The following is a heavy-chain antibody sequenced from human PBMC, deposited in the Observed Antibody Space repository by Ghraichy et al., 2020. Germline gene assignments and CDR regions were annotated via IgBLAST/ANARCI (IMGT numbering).Heavy chain of an antibody. CDR1: GGSFSAYY. CDR2: INHSGST. J-gene: IGHJ4*02. CDR3: AGDEEGLVDY. V-gene: IGHV4-34*01. Sequence: SETLSLTCAVSGGSFSAYYWTWIRQPPGKGLEWIGEINHSGSTNYNPSLRSRVTISLDTSKNHFSLKLTSVTAADTAVYYCAGDEEGLVDYWGQGILVTVSS.